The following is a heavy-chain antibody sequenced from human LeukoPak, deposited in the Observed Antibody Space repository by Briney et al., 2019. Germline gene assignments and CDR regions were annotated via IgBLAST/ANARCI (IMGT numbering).Heavy chain of an antibody. J-gene: IGHJ6*02. CDR3: ARSYDTPWQTPYGMDV. V-gene: IGHV3-23*01. D-gene: IGHD3-22*01. Sequence: PGGSLRLSCADSGFTFSSSAMSWVRQAPGKGLEWVSTISGSGGTTFYADSVKGRFTISRDNSKSTLYLQMNSLRAEDTAVYYCARSYDTPWQTPYGMDVWGQGTTVTVSS. CDR2: ISGSGGTT. CDR1: GFTFSSSA.